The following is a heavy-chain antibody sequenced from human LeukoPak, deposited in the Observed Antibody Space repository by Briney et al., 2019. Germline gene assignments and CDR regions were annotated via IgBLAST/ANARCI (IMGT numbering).Heavy chain of an antibody. CDR2: ISGSGGST. CDR3: AKGGSGWWGDNWFDP. Sequence: GGSLRLSCVASGFTFSSYAMSWVRQAPGKGLEWVSAISGSGGSTYYADSVKGRFTISRDSSKNTLYLQMNSLRAEDTAVYYCAKGGSGWWGDNWFDPWGQGTLVTVSS. D-gene: IGHD6-19*01. CDR1: GFTFSSYA. J-gene: IGHJ5*02. V-gene: IGHV3-23*01.